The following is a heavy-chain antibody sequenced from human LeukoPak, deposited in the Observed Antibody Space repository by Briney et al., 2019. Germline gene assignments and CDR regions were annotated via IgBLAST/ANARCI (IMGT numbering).Heavy chain of an antibody. V-gene: IGHV3-74*01. J-gene: IGHJ5*02. D-gene: IGHD3-3*01. Sequence: GGSLILSCAASGFSFSIHWMHWVRQAPGKGLVWVSRITNDGSAAAYADSVKGRFTISRDNSKNTLYLQMNSLRAEDTAMYYCAISPTHDFPWGQGTLVTVSS. CDR3: AISPTHDFP. CDR1: GFSFSIHW. CDR2: ITNDGSAA.